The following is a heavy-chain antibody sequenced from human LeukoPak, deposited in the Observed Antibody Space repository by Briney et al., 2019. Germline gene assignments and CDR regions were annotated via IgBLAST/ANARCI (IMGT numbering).Heavy chain of an antibody. J-gene: IGHJ4*02. CDR3: ARDGRFPPEVLPRYFDY. CDR2: IYYSGST. D-gene: IGHD1-26*01. V-gene: IGHV4-38-2*02. Sequence: SETLSLTCSVSGYSITRAYSWGWIRQPPGKGLEWIGNIYYSGSTYYNPSLKRRVTISVETSKNQFSLKLSSVTAADTAVYYCARDGRFPPEVLPRYFDYWGQGTLVTVSS. CDR1: GYSITRAYS.